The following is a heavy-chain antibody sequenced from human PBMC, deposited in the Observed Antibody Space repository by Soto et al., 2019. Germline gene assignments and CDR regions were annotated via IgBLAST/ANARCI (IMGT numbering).Heavy chain of an antibody. CDR1: GFTFSSYG. V-gene: IGHV3-7*01. CDR2: INQDGNED. CDR3: ARTGDGHHDFLDY. J-gene: IGHJ4*02. D-gene: IGHD1-1*01. Sequence: HPGGSLRLSCAASGFTFSSYGMHWVRQAPGKGLEWVANINQDGNEDNLLDSVKGRFTISRDNAKNSLFLQMNSLRVDDTAVYYCARTGDGHHDFLDYWGQGALVTVSS.